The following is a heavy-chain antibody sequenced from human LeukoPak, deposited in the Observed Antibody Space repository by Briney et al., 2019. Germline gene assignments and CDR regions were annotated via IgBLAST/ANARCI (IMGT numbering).Heavy chain of an antibody. J-gene: IGHJ5*02. CDR1: GGSIRSYY. D-gene: IGHD6-19*01. Sequence: SETLSLTCSVTGGSIRSYYWNWIRQPPGKGLEWIGYIYYSGSTNYNPSLKSRVSISVDTSKSQFSLKLRSVTAADTAVYYCATSSGWYERNTWGGWFDPWGQGTLVTVSS. CDR2: IYYSGST. V-gene: IGHV4-59*01. CDR3: ATSSGWYERNTWGGWFDP.